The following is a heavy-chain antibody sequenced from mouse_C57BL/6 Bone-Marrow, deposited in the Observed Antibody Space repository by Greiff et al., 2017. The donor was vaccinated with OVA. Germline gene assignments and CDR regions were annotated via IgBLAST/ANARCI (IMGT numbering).Heavy chain of an antibody. CDR3: ARGPYYDYDEGYAMDY. V-gene: IGHV3-8*01. J-gene: IGHJ4*01. D-gene: IGHD2-4*01. CDR1: GYSITSDY. CDR2: ISYSGST. Sequence: VQLKESGPGLAKPSQTLSLTCSVTGYSITSDYWNWIRKFPGNKLEYMGYISYSGSTYYNPSLKSRISITRDTSKNQYYLQLNSVTTEDTATYYCARGPYYDYDEGYAMDYWGQGTSVTVSS.